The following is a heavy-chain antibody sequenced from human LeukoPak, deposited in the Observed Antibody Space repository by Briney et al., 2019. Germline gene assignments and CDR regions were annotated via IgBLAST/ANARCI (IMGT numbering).Heavy chain of an antibody. CDR2: ISDKGTT. Sequence: SETLSLTCAVSGVSINSHYWSWIRQSPGRRLEWIGHISDKGTTKYNPSPKSRVIISADTSKNHLSLNLTSVFAADTAIYYCARRDAGWNYCDYWGQGILVTVSS. CDR3: ARRDAGWNYCDY. V-gene: IGHV4-59*08. D-gene: IGHD6-19*01. J-gene: IGHJ4*02. CDR1: GVSINSHY.